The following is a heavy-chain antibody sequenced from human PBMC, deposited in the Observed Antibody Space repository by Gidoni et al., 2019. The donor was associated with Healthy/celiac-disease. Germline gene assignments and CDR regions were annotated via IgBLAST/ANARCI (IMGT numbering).Heavy chain of an antibody. CDR2: IYYSGST. D-gene: IGHD3-10*01. Sequence: QLQLQESGPGLVKPSEPPSLTCTVSGGSISSSSYYWGWIRQPPGKGLEWIGSIYYSGSTYYNPSLKSRVTISVDTSKNQFSLKLSSVTAADTAVYYCARPPDGSGSPWGQGTLVTVSS. J-gene: IGHJ5*02. V-gene: IGHV4-39*01. CDR1: GGSISSSSYY. CDR3: ARPPDGSGSP.